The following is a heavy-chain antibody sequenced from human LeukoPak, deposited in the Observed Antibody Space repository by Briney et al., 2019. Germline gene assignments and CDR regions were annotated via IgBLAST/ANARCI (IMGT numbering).Heavy chain of an antibody. V-gene: IGHV3-66*01. Sequence: GGSLRLSCAASGFTVSSNYMSWVRQAPGKGLEWVSVIYSGGSTYYADSVKGRFTISRDNSKNTLNLQMNSLRAEDTAVYYCAKGIRVGATPIDYWGQGTLVTVSS. CDR1: GFTVSSNY. CDR3: AKGIRVGATPIDY. CDR2: IYSGGST. D-gene: IGHD1-26*01. J-gene: IGHJ4*02.